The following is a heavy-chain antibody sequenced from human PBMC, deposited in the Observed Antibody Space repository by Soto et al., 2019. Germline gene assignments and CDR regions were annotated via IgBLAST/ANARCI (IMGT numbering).Heavy chain of an antibody. V-gene: IGHV3-23*01. J-gene: IGHJ4*02. CDR1: GFTFSSYA. CDR2: ISGSGVST. CDR3: APSLSGCNDTRCPGGGEY. D-gene: IGHD2-2*01. Sequence: EVQLLESGGGLVQPGGSLRLSCAASGFTFSSYAMNWVRQAPGKGLEWVSTISGSGVSTYYADSVKDRFTVSRDNSKNTVYLQMNSLRVEDTAVYYCAPSLSGCNDTRCPGGGEYWGQGTLVNVSS.